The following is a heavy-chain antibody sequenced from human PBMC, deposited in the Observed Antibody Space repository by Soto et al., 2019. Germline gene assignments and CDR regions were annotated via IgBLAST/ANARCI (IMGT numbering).Heavy chain of an antibody. Sequence: VGSLRLSCAASGFTFSRFAMSWVRQAPGKGLDWVSAISGSGGSTYSADSVKGRFTISRDNSKNTLYLQMSSLSAEDTAVYYCASGFAAGKGAPPVFWGQGSLLTVSS. CDR3: ASGFAAGKGAPPVF. CDR2: ISGSGGST. V-gene: IGHV3-23*01. J-gene: IGHJ4*02. D-gene: IGHD6-13*01. CDR1: GFTFSRFA.